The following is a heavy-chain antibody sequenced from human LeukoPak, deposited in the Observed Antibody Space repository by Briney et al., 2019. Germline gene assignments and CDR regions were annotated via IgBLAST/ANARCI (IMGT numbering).Heavy chain of an antibody. V-gene: IGHV4-31*03. CDR2: IYYSGST. CDR1: GGSISSGGYY. CDR3: ARGGTENFDY. D-gene: IGHD3-16*01. Sequence: SQTLSLTCTVSGGSISSGGYYWSWIRQHPGKGLEWIGYIYYSGSTYYNPSLKSRVTISVDTSKNQFSLKLSSVTAADTAVYYCARGGTENFDYWGQGTLVTVSS. J-gene: IGHJ4*02.